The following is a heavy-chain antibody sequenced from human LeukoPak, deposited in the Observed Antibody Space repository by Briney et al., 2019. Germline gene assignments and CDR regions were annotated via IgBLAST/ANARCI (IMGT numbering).Heavy chain of an antibody. CDR1: GYTFTSYA. CDR2: INAGNGNT. J-gene: IGHJ4*02. CDR3: ARTTAMVTIFDY. V-gene: IGHV1-3*01. Sequence: ASVTVSCKASGYTFTSYAMHWVRQAPGQRLEWMGWINAGNGNTKYSQKFQGRVTITRDTSASTAYMELSSLRSEDTAVYYCARTTAMVTIFDYWGQGTLVTVSS. D-gene: IGHD5-18*01.